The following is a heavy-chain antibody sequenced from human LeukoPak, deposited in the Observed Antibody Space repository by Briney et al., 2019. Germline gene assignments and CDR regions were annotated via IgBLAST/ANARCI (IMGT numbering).Heavy chain of an antibody. D-gene: IGHD6-19*01. V-gene: IGHV3-21*01. CDR3: ARVRMSGWTLAYAFDI. CDR2: ISSSSSYI. CDR1: RFTFSSYS. J-gene: IGHJ3*02. Sequence: GGSLRLSCAASRFTFSSYSMNWVRQAPGKGLEWVSSISSSSSYIYYADSVKGRFTISRDNAKNSLYLQMNSLRAEDTAVYYCARVRMSGWTLAYAFDIWGQGTMVTVSS.